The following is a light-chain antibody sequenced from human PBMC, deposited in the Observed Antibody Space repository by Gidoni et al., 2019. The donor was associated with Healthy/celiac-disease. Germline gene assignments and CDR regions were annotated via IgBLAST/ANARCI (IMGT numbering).Light chain of an antibody. J-gene: IGLJ3*02. V-gene: IGLV2-14*03. CDR3: SSYTSSSTWV. CDR1: SSDVGGYNY. Sequence: QPPLTHPAPWSGSPGQSITISCTGTSSDVGGYNYVSWYQQHPGKAPKLMIYDVSNRPSGVSNRFSGSKSGNTASLTISGLQAEDEADYYCSSYTSSSTWVFGGGTKLTVL. CDR2: DVS.